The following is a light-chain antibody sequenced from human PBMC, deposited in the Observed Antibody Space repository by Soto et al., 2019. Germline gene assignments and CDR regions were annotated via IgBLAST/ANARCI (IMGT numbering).Light chain of an antibody. V-gene: IGKV1-5*03. J-gene: IGKJ1*01. CDR3: QLSTSHLEA. CDR2: KAS. CDR1: QTISSW. Sequence: DTQTNNSLSTLSGKVKDRVTIPCRASQTISSWLAWYQQKPGKAPKLLIYKASTLKSGVPSRFSGSGSGTEFTLTISILQPDDFATYYSQLSTSHLEAFGQGTKVDIK.